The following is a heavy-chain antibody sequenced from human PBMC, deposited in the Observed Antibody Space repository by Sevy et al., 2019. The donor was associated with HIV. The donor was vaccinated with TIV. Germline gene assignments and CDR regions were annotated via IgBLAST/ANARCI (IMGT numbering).Heavy chain of an antibody. D-gene: IGHD5-18*01. CDR1: GFTFSSYA. J-gene: IGHJ3*02. CDR2: ISGSGGST. Sequence: GGSLRLSCAASGFTFSSYAMSWFRQAPGKGLEWVSTISGSGGSTYYADSVKGRFTISRDNSKNTLYLQMNSLRAEDTAVYYCAKDPTWIQGGDAFDIWGQWTMVTVSS. CDR3: AKDPTWIQGGDAFDI. V-gene: IGHV3-23*01.